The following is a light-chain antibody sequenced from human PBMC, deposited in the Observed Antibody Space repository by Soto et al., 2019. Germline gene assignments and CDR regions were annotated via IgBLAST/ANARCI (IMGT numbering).Light chain of an antibody. CDR2: GAS. J-gene: IGKJ1*01. CDR3: QQYGSSGT. Sequence: EIVLTQSPGTLSLSPGERSTLSCRASQSVSNNYLAWYQQKPGQAPRHLIYGASNRATGIPDRFSGSGSGTDFTLTSSRLEPEDFAVYYCQQYGSSGTFGQGTTGDNK. CDR1: QSVSNNY. V-gene: IGKV3-20*01.